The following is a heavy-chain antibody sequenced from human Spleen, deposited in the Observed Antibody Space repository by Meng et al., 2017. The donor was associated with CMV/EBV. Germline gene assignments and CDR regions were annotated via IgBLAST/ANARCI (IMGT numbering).Heavy chain of an antibody. V-gene: IGHV3-30*02. Sequence: GESLKISCAASGFTFSDYYMSWIRQAPGKGLEWVAFIRYDGSNKYYADSVKGRFTISRDNPKKTLYLQMNSLRGEDTAVYYCANRRDYGDYYYYGMDVWGQGTTVTVSS. J-gene: IGHJ6*02. CDR1: GFTFSDYY. D-gene: IGHD4-17*01. CDR2: IRYDGSNK. CDR3: ANRRDYGDYYYYGMDV.